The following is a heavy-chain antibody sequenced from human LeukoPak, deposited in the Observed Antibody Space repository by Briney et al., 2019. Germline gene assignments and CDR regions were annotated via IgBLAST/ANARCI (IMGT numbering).Heavy chain of an antibody. CDR3: ARDRSGYTFDD. Sequence: SGGSLRLSCAASGFIFSSYSMNWVRQAPGKGLEWVSSISATGNYIYYADSVKGRFTISRDSAKNSLYLQMNSLRAEDTAVYYCARDRSGYTFDDWGQGTLVTVSS. CDR1: GFIFSSYS. CDR2: ISATGNYI. D-gene: IGHD5-18*01. J-gene: IGHJ4*02. V-gene: IGHV3-21*01.